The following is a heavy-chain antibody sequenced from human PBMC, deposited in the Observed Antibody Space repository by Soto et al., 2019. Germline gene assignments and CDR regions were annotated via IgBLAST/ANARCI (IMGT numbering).Heavy chain of an antibody. D-gene: IGHD3-22*01. V-gene: IGHV4-39*01. CDR1: GGSISSSNFY. CDR2: FHYSGST. CDR3: AILIVVRSGNGCGP. J-gene: IGHJ5*02. Sequence: QLQLQESGPGIVKPSETLSLTCTVSGGSISSSNFYGGWIRQAPGKGMEWIGSFHYSGSTYYSSSLTSPVTIAVDTSKSQFSLWPRSVTAVYTAVYYCAILIVVRSGNGCGPWGQGTVVTVSS.